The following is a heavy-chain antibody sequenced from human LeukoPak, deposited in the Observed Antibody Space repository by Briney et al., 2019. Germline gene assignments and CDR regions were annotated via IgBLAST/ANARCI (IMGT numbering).Heavy chain of an antibody. J-gene: IGHJ4*02. CDR2: ISAYNGNT. CDR1: GYTFTSYG. V-gene: IGHV1-18*01. CDR3: ARGAAEYDFWSGYYTGILGY. D-gene: IGHD3-3*01. Sequence: GASVKVSCKASGYTFTSYGISWVRQAPGQGLEWMGWISAYNGNTNYAQKLQGRVTMTTDTSTSTAYMELRSLRSDDTAVYYCARGAAEYDFWSGYYTGILGYWGQGTLVTVSS.